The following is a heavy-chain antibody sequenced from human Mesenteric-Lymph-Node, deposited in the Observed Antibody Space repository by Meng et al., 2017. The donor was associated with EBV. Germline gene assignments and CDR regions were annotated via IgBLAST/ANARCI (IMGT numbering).Heavy chain of an antibody. CDR1: GGSFTDHY. J-gene: IGHJ4*02. Sequence: QVQLPQCGAGLLKPPDTLSFTCTVYGGSFTDHYWTWIRQPPGKGLEWIAEINHSGGTNYNLSLKNRVTISIDLSKNHFSLKVSSVTAADTAVYYCARSSYGSGSYSPFDFWGEGNLVTVSS. D-gene: IGHD3-10*01. CDR2: INHSGGT. CDR3: ARSSYGSGSYSPFDF. V-gene: IGHV4-34*01.